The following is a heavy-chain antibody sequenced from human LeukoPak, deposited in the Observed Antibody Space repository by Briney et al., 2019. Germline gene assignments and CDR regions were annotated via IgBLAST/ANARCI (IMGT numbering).Heavy chain of an antibody. Sequence: SETLSLTCAVYGGSFSGYYWSWIRQPPGKGLEWIGEINHSGSTNYNPSLKSRVTISVDTSKNQFSLKLSSVTAADTAVYYCARRRTYYYDSSGYYVTFFDYWGRGTLVTVSS. D-gene: IGHD3-22*01. CDR2: INHSGST. CDR1: GGSFSGYY. V-gene: IGHV4-34*01. J-gene: IGHJ4*02. CDR3: ARRRTYYYDSSGYYVTFFDY.